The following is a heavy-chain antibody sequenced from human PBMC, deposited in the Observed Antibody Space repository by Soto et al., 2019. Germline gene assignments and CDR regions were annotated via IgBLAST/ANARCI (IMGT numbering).Heavy chain of an antibody. CDR3: SKEPNGDYVGAFDS. D-gene: IGHD4-17*01. J-gene: IGHJ4*02. V-gene: IGHV3-23*01. CDR1: GITFSSYA. CDR2: VRGSSGGT. Sequence: EVQLLESGGGLVQPGGSLRLSCAASGITFSSYAMTWVRQVPGKGLEWVSSVRGSSGGTYYADAVKGRFTISRDNSKKTLYLQTNSLRAEDTAIYYCSKEPNGDYVGAFDSWGQGALVTVSS.